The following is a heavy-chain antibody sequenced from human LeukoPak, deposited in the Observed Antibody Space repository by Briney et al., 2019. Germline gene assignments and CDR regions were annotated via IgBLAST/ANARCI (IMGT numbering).Heavy chain of an antibody. V-gene: IGHV4-39*07. CDR1: GGSISSSSYY. J-gene: IGHJ6*03. Sequence: PSETLSLTCTVSGGSISSSSYYWGWIRQPPGKGLEWIGSIYYSGSTYYNPSLKSRVTISVDTSKNQFSLKLSSVTAADTAVYYCARSHQKGDYYYYMDVWGKGTTVTVSS. CDR3: ARSHQKGDYYYYMDV. CDR2: IYYSGST.